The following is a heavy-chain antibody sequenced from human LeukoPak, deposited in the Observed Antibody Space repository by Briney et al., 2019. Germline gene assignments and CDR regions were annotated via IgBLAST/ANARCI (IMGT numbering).Heavy chain of an antibody. CDR2: ISWNSGSI. J-gene: IGHJ3*02. V-gene: IGHV3-9*01. D-gene: IGHD6-13*01. CDR3: AKEVAAAGGVAFDI. Sequence: PGRSLRLSCAASGFTFDDYAMQWVQQAPGKGLEWVSGISWNSGSIGYADSVKGRFTISRDNAKNSLYLQMNSLRAEDTALYYCAKEVAAAGGVAFDIWGQGTMVTVSS. CDR1: GFTFDDYA.